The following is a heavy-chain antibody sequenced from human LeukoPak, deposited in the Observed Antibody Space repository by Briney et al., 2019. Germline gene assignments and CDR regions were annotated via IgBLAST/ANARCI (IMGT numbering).Heavy chain of an antibody. Sequence: GGSLRLSCAASGFTFSSYSMNWVRQAPGKGLEGVSYISSSGSTIYYADAVKGRFTISRDNAKNSLYLQMNSLRAEDTAVYYCARDRVDGSLWFDPWGQGTLVTVSS. V-gene: IGHV3-48*04. CDR3: ARDRVDGSLWFDP. J-gene: IGHJ5*02. D-gene: IGHD3-10*01. CDR2: ISSSGSTI. CDR1: GFTFSSYS.